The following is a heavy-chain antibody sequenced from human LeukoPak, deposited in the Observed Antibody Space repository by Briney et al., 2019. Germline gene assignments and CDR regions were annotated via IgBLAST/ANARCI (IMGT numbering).Heavy chain of an antibody. CDR2: ARASGSAT. CDR1: GFTFGSYA. J-gene: IGHJ4*02. Sequence: GGSLRLSCAASGFTFGSYAMNWVRQTPGKGLEWVSTARASGSATYYADSVKGRFAISRDDSKSTLYLQMTNLRAEDTALYYCAKRYGNAWYQFDYWGRGTLVTVSS. CDR3: AKRYGNAWYQFDY. V-gene: IGHV3-23*01. D-gene: IGHD5-18*01.